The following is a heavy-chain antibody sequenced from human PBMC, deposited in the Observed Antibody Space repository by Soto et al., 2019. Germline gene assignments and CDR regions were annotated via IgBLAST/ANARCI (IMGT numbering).Heavy chain of an antibody. CDR2: ISWNSGSI. D-gene: IGHD5-12*01. CDR1: GFTFDDYA. CDR3: AKDIVATPRAFDI. Sequence: GGSLRLSCAASGFTFDDYAMHWVRQAPGKGLEWVSGISWNSGSIGYADSVKGRFTISRDNAKNSLYLQMNSLRAEDTALYYCAKDIVATPRAFDIWGQGTMVTVSS. V-gene: IGHV3-9*01. J-gene: IGHJ3*02.